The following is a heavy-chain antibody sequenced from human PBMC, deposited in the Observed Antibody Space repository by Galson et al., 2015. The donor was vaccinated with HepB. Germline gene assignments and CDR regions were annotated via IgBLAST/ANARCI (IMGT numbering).Heavy chain of an antibody. V-gene: IGHV6-1*01. CDR3: AREGGGRNSGSPGLDAFDI. Sequence: CAISGDSVSSNSAAWNWIRQSPSRGLEWLGRTYYRSKWYNDYAVSVKSRITINPDTSKNQFSLQLNSVTPEDTAVYYCAREGGGRNSGSPGLDAFDIWGQGTMVTVSS. J-gene: IGHJ3*02. CDR1: GDSVSSNSAA. CDR2: TYYRSKWYN. D-gene: IGHD1-26*01.